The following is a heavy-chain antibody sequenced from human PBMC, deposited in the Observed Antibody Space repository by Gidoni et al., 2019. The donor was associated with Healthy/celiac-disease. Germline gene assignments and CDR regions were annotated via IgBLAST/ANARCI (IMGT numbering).Heavy chain of an antibody. Sequence: QVQLVQSGAEVKKPGASVKVSCKASGYTFTSYDMHWVRQAPGQGLEWMGIINPSGGSTSYAQKFQGRVTMTRDTSTSTVYMELSSLRSEDTAVYYCARDSYDSSGYYQTVIFDYWGQGTLVTVSS. CDR2: INPSGGST. J-gene: IGHJ4*02. CDR3: ARDSYDSSGYYQTVIFDY. D-gene: IGHD3-22*01. V-gene: IGHV1-46*01. CDR1: GYTFTSYD.